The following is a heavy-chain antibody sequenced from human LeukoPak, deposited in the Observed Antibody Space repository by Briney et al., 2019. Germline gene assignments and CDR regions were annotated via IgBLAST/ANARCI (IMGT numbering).Heavy chain of an antibody. Sequence: GGSLRLSCAASGFTFSSYWMSWVRQAPGKGLEWVANIKQDGSEKYYVDSVKGRFTISRDNAKNSLYLQMNSLRAEDTAVYYCARAPGYSSGWYGYYYYYYMDVWGKGPRSPSP. V-gene: IGHV3-7*01. CDR1: GFTFSSYW. CDR2: IKQDGSEK. CDR3: ARAPGYSSGWYGYYYYYYMDV. D-gene: IGHD6-19*01. J-gene: IGHJ6*03.